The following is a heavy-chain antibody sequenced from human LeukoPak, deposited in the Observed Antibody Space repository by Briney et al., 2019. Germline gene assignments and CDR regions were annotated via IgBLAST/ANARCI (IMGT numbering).Heavy chain of an antibody. D-gene: IGHD3-10*01. J-gene: IGHJ4*02. V-gene: IGHV4-59*08. CDR2: IDYSGST. Sequence: PSETLSLTCTVSGGSISSYYWSWIRQPPGQGLEWIGYIDYSGSTNYNPSLKSRVTISVDTSKNQFSLKLSSVTAADTAVYYCARWGGGDYYGSGSYYETPRSPMFDYWGQGTLVTVSS. CDR1: GGSISSYY. CDR3: ARWGGGDYYGSGSYYETPRSPMFDY.